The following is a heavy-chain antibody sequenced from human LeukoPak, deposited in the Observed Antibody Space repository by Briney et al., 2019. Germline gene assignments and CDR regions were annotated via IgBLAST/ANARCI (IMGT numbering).Heavy chain of an antibody. CDR1: GGSINNGAYS. CDR2: IYHSGST. V-gene: IGHV4-30-2*01. Sequence: SETLSLTCAVSGGSINNGAYSWSWTRQPPGKGLEWIGYIYHSGSTYYNPSLKSRVTISVDRSKNQFSLKLSSVTAADTAVYYCARGGATLSHYGMDVWGQGTTVTVSS. D-gene: IGHD2-15*01. CDR3: ARGGATLSHYGMDV. J-gene: IGHJ6*02.